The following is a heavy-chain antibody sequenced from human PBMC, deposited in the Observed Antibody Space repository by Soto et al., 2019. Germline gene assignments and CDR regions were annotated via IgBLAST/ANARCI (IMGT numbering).Heavy chain of an antibody. J-gene: IGHJ6*02. Sequence: QVQLQESGPGLVKPSETLSLTCTVSGDSISTYYWSWIRQPPGKGLEWIGYLYDSGSTHYNPSLKSRVTLSVDTSKNPFSLKLTSVTAADTAVYYCARENYYGSGTYFRLDVWGQGTRVTVSS. D-gene: IGHD3-10*01. CDR1: GDSISTYY. V-gene: IGHV4-59*01. CDR2: LYDSGST. CDR3: ARENYYGSGTYFRLDV.